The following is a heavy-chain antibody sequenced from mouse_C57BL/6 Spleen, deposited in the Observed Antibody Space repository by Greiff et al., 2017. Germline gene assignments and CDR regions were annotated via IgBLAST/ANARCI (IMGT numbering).Heavy chain of an antibody. CDR1: GFTFSDAW. Sequence: EVKVEESGGGLVQPGGSMKLSCAASGFTFSDAWMDWVRQSPEKGLEWVAEIRNKANNHATYSAESVKGRFTISRDDSKSSVYLQMNSLRAKDTGIYYCTYVIGSSYDYAMDYWGQGTSVTVSS. D-gene: IGHD1-1*01. V-gene: IGHV6-6*01. J-gene: IGHJ4*01. CDR3: TYVIGSSYDYAMDY. CDR2: IRNKANNHAT.